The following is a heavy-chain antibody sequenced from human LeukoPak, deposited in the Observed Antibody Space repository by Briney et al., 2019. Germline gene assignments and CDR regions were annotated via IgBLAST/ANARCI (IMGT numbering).Heavy chain of an antibody. Sequence: GGSLRLSCAASGFTFSSYGMHWVRQAPGKGLEWVAVISYDGSNKYYADSVKGRFTISRDNSKNTLYLQMNSLRAEDTAVYYCAKDWMRGVGYYGMDVWGQGTTVTVSS. J-gene: IGHJ6*02. CDR2: ISYDGSNK. D-gene: IGHD3-10*01. CDR1: GFTFSSYG. V-gene: IGHV3-30*18. CDR3: AKDWMRGVGYYGMDV.